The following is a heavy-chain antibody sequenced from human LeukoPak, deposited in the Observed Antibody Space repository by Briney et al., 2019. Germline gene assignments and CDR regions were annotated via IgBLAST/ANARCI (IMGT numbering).Heavy chain of an antibody. CDR2: IKSKTDGGTT. Sequence: PGGSLRLSCAASGFSFSNAWMSWVRQAPGKGLEWVGRIKSKTDGGTTDYVAPVKGRFTISRDDSKNTLYLQMNSLKTEDTAVYYFTTAYCTSTSCSMDYYYGMDVWGQGTTVTVSS. D-gene: IGHD2-2*01. J-gene: IGHJ6*02. CDR1: GFSFSNAW. V-gene: IGHV3-15*01. CDR3: TTAYCTSTSCSMDYYYGMDV.